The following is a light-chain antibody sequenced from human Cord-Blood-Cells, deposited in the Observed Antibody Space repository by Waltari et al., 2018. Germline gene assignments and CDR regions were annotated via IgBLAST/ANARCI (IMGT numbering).Light chain of an antibody. CDR1: RSDGGGYNY. CDR3: SSYAGSNSYV. CDR2: EVS. J-gene: IGLJ1*01. V-gene: IGLV2-8*01. Sequence: QSALTQPPSASGSPGQSVTISCTGTRSDGGGYNYVPWYQQHPGKAPKLLIYEVSKRPSGVPDRFSGSKSGNTASLTVSGLQAEDEADYYCSSYAGSNSYVFGTGTKVTVL.